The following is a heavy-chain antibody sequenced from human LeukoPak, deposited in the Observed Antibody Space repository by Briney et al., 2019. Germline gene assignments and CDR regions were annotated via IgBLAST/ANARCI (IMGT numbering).Heavy chain of an antibody. D-gene: IGHD1-26*01. J-gene: IGHJ4*02. V-gene: IGHV3-15*07. CDR1: GFDFSGAY. Sequence: GGSLRLSCAASGFDFSGAYMNWVRQAPGKGLEWVGLIKIKHEHQATDYAAPVRERFIITRDDSSSTLFLQMNSLKTEDTAVYYCVTDANRILGARGTGYWGQGILVTVSS. CDR3: VTDANRILGARGTGY. CDR2: IKIKHEHQAT.